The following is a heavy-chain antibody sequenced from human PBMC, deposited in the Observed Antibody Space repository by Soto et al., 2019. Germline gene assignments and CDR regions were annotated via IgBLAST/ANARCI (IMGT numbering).Heavy chain of an antibody. J-gene: IGHJ6*02. CDR3: ATGCTNGVCYYYYGMDV. Sequence: ASVKVSCKASGYTFTSYAMHWVRQAPGQRLEWMGWINAGNGNTKYSQKFQGRVTITRDTSASTAYMELSGLRSEDTAVYYCATGCTNGVCYYYYGMDVWGQGTTVTVSS. CDR2: INAGNGNT. CDR1: GYTFTSYA. V-gene: IGHV1-3*01. D-gene: IGHD2-8*01.